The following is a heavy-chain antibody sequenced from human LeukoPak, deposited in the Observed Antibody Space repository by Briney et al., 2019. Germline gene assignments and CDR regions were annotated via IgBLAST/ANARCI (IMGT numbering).Heavy chain of an antibody. CDR3: AKKTSYHFDY. V-gene: IGHV3-23*01. D-gene: IGHD2-2*01. Sequence: GGTLRLSCAASGFFFSNYAMSWVRQAPGKGLEWVSGISVSGSSTYYADSVKGRFTISRDNFKNTLFLQMSSLRAEDTAIYYCAKKTSYHFDYWGQGTLVTVSS. J-gene: IGHJ4*02. CDR2: ISVSGSST. CDR1: GFFFSNYA.